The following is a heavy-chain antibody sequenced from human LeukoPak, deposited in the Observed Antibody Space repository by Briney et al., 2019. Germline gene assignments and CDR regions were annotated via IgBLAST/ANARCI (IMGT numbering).Heavy chain of an antibody. J-gene: IGHJ3*02. CDR1: GFSFNSYW. CDR2: ISSDGSST. V-gene: IGHV3-74*01. CDR3: ARDGGGLSI. D-gene: IGHD3-10*01. Sequence: GGSLRLSCAASGFSFNSYWMHWVRQAPGKGLVWVSHISSDGSSTVHADSVKGRFAISRDNAKNTLYPQMSSLRVEDTAIYYCARDGGGLSIWGQGTMVTVSS.